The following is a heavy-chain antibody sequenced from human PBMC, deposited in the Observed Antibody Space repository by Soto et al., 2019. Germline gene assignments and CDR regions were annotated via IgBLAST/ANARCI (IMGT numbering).Heavy chain of an antibody. CDR2: INPSGGST. J-gene: IGHJ4*02. D-gene: IGHD2-15*01. CDR3: AIMVGPRYYFDY. Sequence: ASVKVSCKASGYTFTSYYMHWVRQAPGQGLEWMGIINPSGGSTSYAQKFQGRVTMTRDTSTSTVYMELSSLRSEDTAVYYCAIMVGPRYYFDYWGQGTLVTVSS. V-gene: IGHV1-46*03. CDR1: GYTFTSYY.